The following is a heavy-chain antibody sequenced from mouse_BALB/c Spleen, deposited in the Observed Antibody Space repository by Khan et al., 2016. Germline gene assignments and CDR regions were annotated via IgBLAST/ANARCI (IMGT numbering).Heavy chain of an antibody. CDR1: GFAFSSYD. Sequence: EVELVESGGGLVKPGGSLKLSCAASGFAFSSYDMSWVRQTPEKRLEWVAYISSGGGSTSYPDTVKGRFTISRDNAKNTLYLQMSSLKSEDTAMYYCARHLAGYSSSFDYWGQGTTLTVSS. V-gene: IGHV5-12-1*01. CDR2: ISSGGGST. CDR3: ARHLAGYSSSFDY. J-gene: IGHJ2*01. D-gene: IGHD2-3*01.